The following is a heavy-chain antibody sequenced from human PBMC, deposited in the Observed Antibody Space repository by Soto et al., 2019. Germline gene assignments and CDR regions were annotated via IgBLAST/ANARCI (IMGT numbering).Heavy chain of an antibody. CDR2: ISGSGVNT. CDR3: TKEVAFVGPGGPDS. D-gene: IGHD1-26*01. CDR1: GFTFSSYA. V-gene: IGHV3-23*01. J-gene: IGHJ4*02. Sequence: EVQLLESGGDLVQPGGSLRLSCAASGFTFSSYAMGWVRQAPGKGLEWVSAISGSGVNTYYADSVRGRFSISRDNSKNTLYLEMYNLRLEETALYYCTKEVAFVGPGGPDSWGQGSLVTVSS.